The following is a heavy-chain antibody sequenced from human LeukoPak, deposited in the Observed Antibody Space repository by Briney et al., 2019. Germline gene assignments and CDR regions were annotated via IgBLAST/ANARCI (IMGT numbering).Heavy chain of an antibody. Sequence: GASVKVSCKASGYIFTNYGISWVRQAPGQGLEWMGIINPSGGSTSYAQKFQGRVTMTRDMSTSTVYMELSSLRSEDTAVYYCARALEWFSYYMDVWGKGTTVTVSS. CDR1: GYIFTNYG. J-gene: IGHJ6*03. CDR3: ARALEWFSYYMDV. V-gene: IGHV1-46*01. CDR2: INPSGGST. D-gene: IGHD3-3*01.